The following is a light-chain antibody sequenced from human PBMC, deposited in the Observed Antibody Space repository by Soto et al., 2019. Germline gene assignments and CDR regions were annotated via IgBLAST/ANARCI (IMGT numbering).Light chain of an antibody. Sequence: QSVLTQPPSVSGSPGKRVTISCTGSSSNIGAGYDVHWYQQLPGAAPKLLIYGNSNRPSGVPDRFSGSKSGTSASLAITGRQAADEADYYCQSYDSSLSGRVFGGGTKLTVL. J-gene: IGLJ3*02. CDR1: SSNIGAGYD. CDR3: QSYDSSLSGRV. V-gene: IGLV1-40*01. CDR2: GNS.